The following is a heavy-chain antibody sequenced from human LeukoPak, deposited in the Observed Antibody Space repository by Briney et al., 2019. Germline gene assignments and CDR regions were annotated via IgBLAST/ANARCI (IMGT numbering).Heavy chain of an antibody. D-gene: IGHD6-13*01. CDR3: ARESTQAAGTDY. J-gene: IGHJ4*02. Sequence: PGGSLRLSCAASGFTFSSYAMNWVRQAPGKGLEWVSSISTSSSYIYYADSVKGRFTISRDNAKNSLYLQMNSLRAEDTAVYYCARESTQAAGTDYWGQGTLVTVSS. V-gene: IGHV3-21*01. CDR1: GFTFSSYA. CDR2: ISTSSSYI.